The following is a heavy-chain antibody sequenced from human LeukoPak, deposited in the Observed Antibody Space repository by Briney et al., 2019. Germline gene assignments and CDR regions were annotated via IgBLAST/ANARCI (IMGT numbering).Heavy chain of an antibody. CDR1: GFTFDGYG. CDR2: INWNGGST. J-gene: IGHJ6*04. Sequence: GGSLRLSCAASGFTFDGYGMSWVRQAPGKGLEWVSGINWNGGSTGYADSVKGRFTISRDNAKNSLYLQMNSLRAEDTAVYYCAELGITMIGGVWGKGTTVTISS. V-gene: IGHV3-20*04. D-gene: IGHD3-10*02. CDR3: AELGITMIGGV.